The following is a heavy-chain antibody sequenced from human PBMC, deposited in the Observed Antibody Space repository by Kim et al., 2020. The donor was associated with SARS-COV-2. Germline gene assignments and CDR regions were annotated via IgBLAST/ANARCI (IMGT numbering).Heavy chain of an antibody. CDR3: ARDRYDSSGYYPSQTRPWAFDI. CDR2: INPSGGST. J-gene: IGHJ3*02. V-gene: IGHV1-46*01. D-gene: IGHD3-22*01. CDR1: GYTFTSYY. Sequence: ASVKVSCKASGYTFTSYYMHWVRQAPGQGLEWMGIINPSGGSTSYAQKFQGRVTMTRDTSTSTVYMELSSLRSEDTAVYYCARDRYDSSGYYPSQTRPWAFDIWGQGTMVTVSS.